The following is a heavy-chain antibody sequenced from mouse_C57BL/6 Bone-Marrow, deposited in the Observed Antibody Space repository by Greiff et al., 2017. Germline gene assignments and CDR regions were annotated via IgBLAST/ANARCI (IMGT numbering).Heavy chain of an antibody. CDR1: GYTFTSYW. CDR3: AGNDY. D-gene: IGHD2-1*01. Sequence: QVQLQQPGAELVRPGSSVKLSCKASGYTFTSYWMHWVKQRPRQGLEWIGNIDPSDSDTHYNQKFKDKATLTVDKSSSTAYMQLSSLTSEDSAVYYCAGNDYWGQGTALTVSS. CDR2: IDPSDSDT. V-gene: IGHV1-52*01. J-gene: IGHJ2*01.